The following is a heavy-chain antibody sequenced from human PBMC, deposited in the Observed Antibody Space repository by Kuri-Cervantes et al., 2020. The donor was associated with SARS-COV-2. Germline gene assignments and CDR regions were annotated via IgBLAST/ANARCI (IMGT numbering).Heavy chain of an antibody. CDR2: VNHRGST. V-gene: IGHV4-34*01. J-gene: IGHJ6*03. CDR3: ARAYGFLRYIYYMDV. CDR1: GASFSGYY. Sequence: SETLSLTCAFYGASFSGYYWNWIRQSPGKGLEWIGEVNHRGSTNYNPSLKSRVTISVDTSSKQFSLHLGSVTAADTAVYYCARAYGFLRYIYYMDVWGRGTTVTVSS. D-gene: IGHD4-17*01.